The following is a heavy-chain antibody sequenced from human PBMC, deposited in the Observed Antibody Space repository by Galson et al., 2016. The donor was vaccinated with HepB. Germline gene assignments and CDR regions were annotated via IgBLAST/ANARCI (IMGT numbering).Heavy chain of an antibody. D-gene: IGHD3-10*01. Sequence: SLRLSCAAFGFTLSTRYNMNWVRQAPGKGLEWVASISGSRSYIIYADSVKGRFTISRDNSKNSLYLQMNSLRTEDTALYYCGKDWGSLWESSGKGMDVWGQGTTVTVSS. J-gene: IGHJ6*02. CDR3: GKDWGSLWESSGKGMDV. CDR2: ISGSRSYI. V-gene: IGHV3-21*04. CDR1: GFTLSTRYN.